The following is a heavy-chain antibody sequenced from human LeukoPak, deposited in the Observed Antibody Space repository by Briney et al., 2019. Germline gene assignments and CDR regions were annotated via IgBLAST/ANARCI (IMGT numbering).Heavy chain of an antibody. Sequence: GGSLRLSCAASGFTVSSSPMTWVRQAPGKGLEWVSIIHSGGNTYYADSVKGRFIISRDISKNTLSLQMNSLRADDTAVYYCAEPGGDLASWGQGTLVTASS. V-gene: IGHV3-53*01. D-gene: IGHD2-21*02. CDR3: AEPGGDLAS. CDR1: GFTVSSSP. CDR2: IHSGGNT. J-gene: IGHJ4*02.